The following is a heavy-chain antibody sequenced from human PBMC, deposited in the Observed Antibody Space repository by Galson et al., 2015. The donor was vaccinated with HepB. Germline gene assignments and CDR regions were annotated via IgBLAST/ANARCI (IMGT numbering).Heavy chain of an antibody. CDR2: IYPGDTDT. D-gene: IGHD3-10*01. CDR1: GCSFTSYW. V-gene: IGHV5-51*03. Sequence: QSGAEVKKPGESLKISCKGSGCSFTSYWIGWVRQMPGKGLEWMGIIYPGDTDTRYSPSFQGQVTISADKSISTAYLQWSSLKASDTAMYYCARRNYGSGSYYLYNWFDPWGQGTLVTVSS. CDR3: ARRNYGSGSYYLYNWFDP. J-gene: IGHJ5*02.